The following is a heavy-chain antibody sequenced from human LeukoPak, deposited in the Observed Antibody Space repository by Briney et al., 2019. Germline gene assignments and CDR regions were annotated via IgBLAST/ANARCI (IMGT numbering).Heavy chain of an antibody. J-gene: IGHJ4*02. CDR1: GFTFSSYG. CDR3: ARARKFLIDY. D-gene: IGHD1-14*01. Sequence: PGRSLRLSCAASGFTFSSYGMHWVRQAPGKGLEWVAVISYDGSNKYYADSVKGRFTISRDNSKNTLYLQMNSLRAEDTAVYYCARARKFLIDYWGQGTLVTVSS. V-gene: IGHV3-30*03. CDR2: ISYDGSNK.